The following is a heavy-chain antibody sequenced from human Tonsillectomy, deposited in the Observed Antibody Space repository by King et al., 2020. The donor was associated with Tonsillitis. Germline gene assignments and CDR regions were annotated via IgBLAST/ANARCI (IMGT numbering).Heavy chain of an antibody. CDR3: ARDRGDSSGYYTFDY. Sequence: QLQESGPGLVKPSETLSLTCTVSGYSISSGYYWGWIRQPPGKGLEWIGSIYHSGSTYYNPSLKSRVTISVDTSKNQFSLNLNSVTAADTAVYYCARDRGDSSGYYTFDYWGQGTLVTVSS. V-gene: IGHV4-38-2*02. CDR2: IYHSGST. J-gene: IGHJ4*02. CDR1: GYSISSGYY. D-gene: IGHD3-22*01.